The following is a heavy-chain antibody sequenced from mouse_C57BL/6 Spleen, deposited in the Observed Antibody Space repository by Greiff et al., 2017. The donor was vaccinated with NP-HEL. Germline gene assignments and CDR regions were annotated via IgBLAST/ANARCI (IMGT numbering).Heavy chain of an antibody. V-gene: IGHV3-6*01. CDR2: ISYDGSN. CDR1: GYSITSGYY. Sequence: VQLQQSGPGLVKPSQSLSLTCSVTGYSITSGYYWNWIRQFPGNKLEWMGYISYDGSNNYNPSLKNRISITRDTSKNQFFLKLNSVTTEDTATYYCARGRDGPFDYWGQGTTLTVSS. J-gene: IGHJ2*01. D-gene: IGHD2-3*01. CDR3: ARGRDGPFDY.